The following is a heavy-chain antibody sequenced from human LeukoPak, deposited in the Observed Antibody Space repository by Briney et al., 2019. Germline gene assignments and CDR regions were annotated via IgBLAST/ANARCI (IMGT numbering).Heavy chain of an antibody. Sequence: GGSLRLSCAASGFTFSSYGMHWVRLAPGKGLEWVAVIWYDGSNKYYADSVKGRFTISRDNSKNTLYLQMNSLRAEDTAVYYCARAASQFLYWFDPWGQGTLVTVSS. CDR2: IWYDGSNK. J-gene: IGHJ5*02. D-gene: IGHD2-21*01. V-gene: IGHV3-33*01. CDR1: GFTFSSYG. CDR3: ARAASQFLYWFDP.